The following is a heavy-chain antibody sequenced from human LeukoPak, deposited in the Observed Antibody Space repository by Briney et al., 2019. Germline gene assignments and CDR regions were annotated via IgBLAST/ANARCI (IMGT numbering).Heavy chain of an antibody. CDR2: ISWNSGSI. J-gene: IGHJ5*02. V-gene: IGHV3-9*01. Sequence: GGSLRLSCAASGFTFDDYAMHWVRQAPGKGLEWVSGISWNSGSIGYADSVKGRFTTSRDNAKNSLYLQMNSLRAEDTALYYCAKGRDKYQLLSKNWFDPWGQGTLVTVSS. CDR3: AKGRDKYQLLSKNWFDP. CDR1: GFTFDDYA. D-gene: IGHD2-2*01.